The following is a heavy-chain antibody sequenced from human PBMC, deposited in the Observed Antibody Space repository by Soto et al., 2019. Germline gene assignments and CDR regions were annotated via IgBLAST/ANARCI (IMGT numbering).Heavy chain of an antibody. D-gene: IGHD3-16*02. Sequence: GGSLRLSCAASGFTFSDYYMSWIRQAPGKGLERVSYISSSGSTIYYADSVKGRFTISRDNAKNSLYLQMNSLRAEDTAVYYCARGPYNYVWGSDPPHFDYWGQGTLVTVS. CDR3: ARGPYNYVWGSDPPHFDY. J-gene: IGHJ4*02. CDR2: ISSSGSTI. V-gene: IGHV3-11*01. CDR1: GFTFSDYY.